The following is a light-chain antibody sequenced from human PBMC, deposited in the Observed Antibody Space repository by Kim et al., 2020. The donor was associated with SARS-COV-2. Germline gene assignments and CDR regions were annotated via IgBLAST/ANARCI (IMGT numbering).Light chain of an antibody. V-gene: IGKV3-15*01. Sequence: MCPGERATLSCRASQSVSSNLAWYQQKPGQAPRLLIYDASTRATGIPARFSGSGSGTQFTLTISSLQSEDFAVYYCHQYNNWPLTFGGGTKVDIK. CDR1: QSVSSN. J-gene: IGKJ4*01. CDR2: DAS. CDR3: HQYNNWPLT.